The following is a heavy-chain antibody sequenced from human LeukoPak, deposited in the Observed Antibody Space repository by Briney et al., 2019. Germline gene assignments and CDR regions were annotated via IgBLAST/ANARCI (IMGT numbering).Heavy chain of an antibody. J-gene: IGHJ4*02. V-gene: IGHV3-30*04. Sequence: PGGSLRLSCAASGFTFSSYTMHWVRQAPGKGLEWVAIISYDGSSKYYADSVKGRFTISRDNSKNTLYLQMNSLRVEDTAVYSCARWSVAGNLPFDYWGQGTLVTVSS. CDR2: ISYDGSSK. CDR3: ARWSVAGNLPFDY. D-gene: IGHD6-19*01. CDR1: GFTFSSYT.